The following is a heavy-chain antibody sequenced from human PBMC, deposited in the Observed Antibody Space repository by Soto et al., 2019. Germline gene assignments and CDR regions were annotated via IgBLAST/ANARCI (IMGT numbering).Heavy chain of an antibody. CDR3: ARDGTIQMANFDF. CDR2: IIPLFGTP. Sequence: QVLLMQSGAEVKKPGSSVKVSCTSSGGPFSSYGISWVRQVPGQGLEWLGGIIPLFGTPSYARKFQDRLTISADESTTTAYMELSSLTSEDTAMAFCARDGTIQMANFDFWGQGTLVTVSS. D-gene: IGHD1-1*01. V-gene: IGHV1-69*01. J-gene: IGHJ4*02. CDR1: GGPFSSYG.